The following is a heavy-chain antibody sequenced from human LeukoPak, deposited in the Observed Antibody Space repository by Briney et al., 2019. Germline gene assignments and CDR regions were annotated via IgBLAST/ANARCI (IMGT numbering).Heavy chain of an antibody. CDR2: INHSGST. V-gene: IGHV4-34*01. CDR3: ARPDSGTYVARAFDI. J-gene: IGHJ3*02. Sequence: SETLSLTCAVYGESFSRHYWNWIRQPPGKGLEWIGEINHSGSTNHSPSLKSRVSISRDTSKNQFSLKLSSVTAADTAVYYCARPDSGTYVARAFDIWGQGTLV. D-gene: IGHD1-26*01. CDR1: GESFSRHY.